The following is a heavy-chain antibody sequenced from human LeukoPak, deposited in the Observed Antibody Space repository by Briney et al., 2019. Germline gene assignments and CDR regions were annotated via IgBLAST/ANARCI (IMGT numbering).Heavy chain of an antibody. CDR3: ARGYYYGSGSPYYFDY. Sequence: PSETLSLTCTVSGGSISSSRYSWGWIRQPPGKGLEWIGTIYYSGSTYYNPSLKSRVTISVDTSKNQFSLRLSSVTAADTAVYYCARGYYYGSGSPYYFDYWGQGTLVTVSS. V-gene: IGHV4-39*07. D-gene: IGHD3-10*01. J-gene: IGHJ4*02. CDR1: GGSISSSRYS. CDR2: IYYSGST.